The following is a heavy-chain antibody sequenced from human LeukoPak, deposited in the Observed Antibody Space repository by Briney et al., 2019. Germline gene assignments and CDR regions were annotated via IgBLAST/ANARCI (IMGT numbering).Heavy chain of an antibody. Sequence: ASVKVSCKASGYTFTNYYIHWVRQAPGQGLEWMGMIIPSDGFTTYAQKFQGRVTMTRNTSISTAYMELSSLRSEDTAVYYCARVPRSFDYWGQGTLVTVSS. CDR3: ARVPRSFDY. CDR2: IIPSDGFT. CDR1: GYTFTNYY. J-gene: IGHJ4*02. V-gene: IGHV1-46*01.